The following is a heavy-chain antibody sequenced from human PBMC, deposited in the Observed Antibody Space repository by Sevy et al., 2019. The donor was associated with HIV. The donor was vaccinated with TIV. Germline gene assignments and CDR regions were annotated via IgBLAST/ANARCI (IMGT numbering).Heavy chain of an antibody. J-gene: IGHJ3*02. Sequence: GGSLRLSWAASGFTFSSYSMKWVRQAPGKGLEWVSSISSSSSYIDYADSVKGRFTISRDNAKNSLYLQMNSLRAEDTAVYYCAKLRLGELSSDAFDIWGQGTMVTVSS. CDR2: ISSSSSYI. CDR1: GFTFSSYS. CDR3: AKLRLGELSSDAFDI. D-gene: IGHD3-16*02. V-gene: IGHV3-21*01.